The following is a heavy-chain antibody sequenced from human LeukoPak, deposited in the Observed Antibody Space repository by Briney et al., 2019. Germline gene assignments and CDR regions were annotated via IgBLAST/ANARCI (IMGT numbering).Heavy chain of an antibody. Sequence: GGSLRLSCAASGFTFSSYSMNWVRQAPGKGLEWASSISSSSSYIYYADSVKGRFTISRDNAKNSLYLQMNSLRVEDTAVYYCARGAAGYSGYDLVTYYFDYWGQGTLVTVSS. J-gene: IGHJ4*02. D-gene: IGHD5-12*01. CDR3: ARGAAGYSGYDLVTYYFDY. CDR1: GFTFSSYS. CDR2: ISSSSSYI. V-gene: IGHV3-21*01.